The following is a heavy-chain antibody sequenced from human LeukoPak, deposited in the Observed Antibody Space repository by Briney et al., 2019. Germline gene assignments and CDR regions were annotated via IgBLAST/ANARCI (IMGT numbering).Heavy chain of an antibody. CDR1: GGSFSGYY. D-gene: IGHD3-10*01. CDR3: ARNMVRGVTDSFDI. J-gene: IGHJ3*02. V-gene: IGHV4-59*01. Sequence: SETLSLTCAVYGGSFSGYYWSWIRQPPGRGLEWVGCVHYSGSTNYSPSVKSRVTISIDTSRNHFSLKLSSVTAADTAVYYCARNMVRGVTDSFDIWGQGTMVTVSS. CDR2: VHYSGST.